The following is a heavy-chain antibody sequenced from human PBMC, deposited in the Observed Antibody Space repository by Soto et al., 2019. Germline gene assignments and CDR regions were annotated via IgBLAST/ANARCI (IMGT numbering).Heavy chain of an antibody. CDR3: AREREGLTGMIEH. D-gene: IGHD1-20*01. J-gene: IGHJ1*01. Sequence: QVQLVQAGAEVKKPGASVKVSYVASGYTFTDHYIHWVRHAPGQGLEWMGWSNPHSGDTIYAQKFQGRVTMTRDTSISKGYMELRRLRFDDTAVYYCAREREGLTGMIEHWGQGTLVTVSS. CDR2: SNPHSGDT. V-gene: IGHV1-2*02. CDR1: GYTFTDHY.